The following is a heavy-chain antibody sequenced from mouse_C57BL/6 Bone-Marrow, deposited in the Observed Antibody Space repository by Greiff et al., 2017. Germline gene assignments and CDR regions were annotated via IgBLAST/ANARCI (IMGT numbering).Heavy chain of an antibody. Sequence: EVQLVESGPGLVKPSQSLSLTCSVTGYSITSGYYWNWIRQFPGNKLEWMGYISYDGSNNYNPSLKNRISITRDTSKNQFFLKLNSVTTEDTATYYCARGGGFHWYFDVWGTGTTVTVSS. CDR2: ISYDGSN. V-gene: IGHV3-6*01. CDR1: GYSITSGYY. CDR3: ARGGGFHWYFDV. J-gene: IGHJ1*03.